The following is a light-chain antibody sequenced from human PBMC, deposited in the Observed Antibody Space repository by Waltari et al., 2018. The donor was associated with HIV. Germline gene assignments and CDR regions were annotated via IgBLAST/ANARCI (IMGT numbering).Light chain of an antibody. V-gene: IGKV4-1*01. CDR2: WAS. J-gene: IGKJ5*01. CDR1: QSVLYSSNNKNH. Sequence: DILMTQSPYSLAVSLGERATINSKSSQSVLYSSNNKNHLAWYQQKPGQPPKLLISWASTRESGVPDRFSGSGSGTDFTLTISSLQAEDVAIYYCQKYYSTRITFGQGTRLEIK. CDR3: QKYYSTRIT.